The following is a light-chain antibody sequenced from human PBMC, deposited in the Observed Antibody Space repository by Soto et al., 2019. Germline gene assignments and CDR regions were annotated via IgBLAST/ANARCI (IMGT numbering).Light chain of an antibody. V-gene: IGKV3-11*01. CDR1: QSVSSY. CDR2: DAS. Sequence: EIVLTQSPATLSLSPGERATLSCRASQSVSSYLAWYQQKPGQAPRLLIYDASNRATGIPASFSGRGSGTDSTHLISCLAAEHFAFYCCQEHSNWPPYTFGQET. J-gene: IGKJ2*01. CDR3: QEHSNWPPYT.